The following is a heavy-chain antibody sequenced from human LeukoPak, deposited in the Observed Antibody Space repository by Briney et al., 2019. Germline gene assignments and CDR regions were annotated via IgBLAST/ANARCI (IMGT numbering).Heavy chain of an antibody. V-gene: IGHV3-21*01. CDR1: GFTFSSYS. J-gene: IGHJ4*02. D-gene: IGHD3-9*01. CDR3: ARDYEDILTGYYPD. CDR2: ISSSSSYI. Sequence: GSLRLSCAASGFTFSSYSMNWVRQAPGKGLEWVSSISSSSSYIYYADSVKGRFTISRDNAKNSLYLQMNSLRAEDTAVYYCARDYEDILTGYYPDWGQGTLVTVSS.